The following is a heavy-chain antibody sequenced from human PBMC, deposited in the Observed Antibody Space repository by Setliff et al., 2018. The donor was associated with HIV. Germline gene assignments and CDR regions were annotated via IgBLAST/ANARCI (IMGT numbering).Heavy chain of an antibody. CDR3: ARQLSNSFDY. CDR2: ISPDNGNR. J-gene: IGHJ4*02. Sequence: ASVKVSCKSSGYTFTDYFMHWVRQAPGQGLEWMGWISPDNGNRRILRRFQGRVTMARDTSINTAYLELSGLTSDDTAVYYCARQLSNSFDYWAREPWSPSPQ. V-gene: IGHV1-2*02. D-gene: IGHD1-1*01. CDR1: GYTFTDYF.